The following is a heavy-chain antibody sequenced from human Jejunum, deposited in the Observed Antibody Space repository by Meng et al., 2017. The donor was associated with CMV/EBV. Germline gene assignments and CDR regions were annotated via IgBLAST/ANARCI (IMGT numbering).Heavy chain of an antibody. CDR3: ARGSYYFDY. V-gene: IGHV4-59*01. CDR2: VSYTGGI. CDR1: GGSFSSYY. Sequence: LPCTVSGGSFSSYYYTWIRQPPWKGLEWIGSVSYTGGINYSPSHKSRVTISIDTSQNQFSLKLRSVTAADTAVYFCARGSYYFDYWGQGTLVTVSS. J-gene: IGHJ4*02.